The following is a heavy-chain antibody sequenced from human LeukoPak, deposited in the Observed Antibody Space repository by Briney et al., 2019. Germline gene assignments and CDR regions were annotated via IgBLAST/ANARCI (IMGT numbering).Heavy chain of an antibody. CDR1: GFTFSSYG. Sequence: GGSLRLSCAASGFTFSSYGMHWVRQAPGKGLEWVAVISYDGSNKYYADSVKGRFTISRDNSKNTLYLQMNSLRAENTAVYYCAKDDVLLWFGELLPMSYWGQGTLVTVSS. D-gene: IGHD3-10*01. J-gene: IGHJ4*02. CDR2: ISYDGSNK. V-gene: IGHV3-30*18. CDR3: AKDDVLLWFGELLPMSY.